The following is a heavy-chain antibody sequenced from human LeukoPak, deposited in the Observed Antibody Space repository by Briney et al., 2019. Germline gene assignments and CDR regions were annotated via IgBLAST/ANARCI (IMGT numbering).Heavy chain of an antibody. CDR3: ARDGVPYSSGWYYFDY. D-gene: IGHD6-19*01. J-gene: IGHJ4*02. CDR1: GGSFSGYY. Sequence: SETLSLTCAVYGGSFSGYYWSWLRQPPGKGLEWIGEINHSGSANYNPSLKSRVTISVDTSKNQFSLKLSSVTAADTAVYYCARDGVPYSSGWYYFDYWGQGTLVTVSS. CDR2: INHSGSA. V-gene: IGHV4-34*01.